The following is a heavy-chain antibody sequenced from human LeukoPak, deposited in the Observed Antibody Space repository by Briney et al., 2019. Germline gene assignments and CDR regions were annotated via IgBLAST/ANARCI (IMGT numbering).Heavy chain of an antibody. V-gene: IGHV1-69*06. D-gene: IGHD1/OR15-1a*01. J-gene: IGHJ6*03. CDR3: ARGYNWNINYYYMDV. Sequence: GASVTVSCKASGGTFSSYAISWVRQAPGQGLEWMGGIIPIFGTANYAQKFQGRVTITADKSTSTAYMELSSLRSEDTAVYYCARGYNWNINYYYMDVWGKGTTVTVSS. CDR2: IIPIFGTA. CDR1: GGTFSSYA.